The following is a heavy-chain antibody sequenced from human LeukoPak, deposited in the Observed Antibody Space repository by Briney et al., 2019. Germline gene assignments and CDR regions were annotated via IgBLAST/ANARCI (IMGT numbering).Heavy chain of an antibody. J-gene: IGHJ3*02. D-gene: IGHD5-18*01. CDR1: GGSISSGGYY. CDR2: IYYSGST. Sequence: PSETLSLTCTVSGGSISSGGYYWSWIRQHPGKGLEWIGYIYYSGSTYYNPSLKSRVTISVDTSKNQFSLKLSSVTAADTAVYYCARDQYSYGFGDAFDIWGQGTMVTVS. V-gene: IGHV4-31*03. CDR3: ARDQYSYGFGDAFDI.